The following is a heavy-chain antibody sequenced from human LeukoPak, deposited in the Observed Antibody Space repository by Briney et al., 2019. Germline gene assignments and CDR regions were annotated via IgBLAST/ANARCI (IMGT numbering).Heavy chain of an antibody. J-gene: IGHJ5*02. CDR2: IYTSGST. Sequence: SSETLSLTCNVSGGSISSSLYYWAWIRQPAGKGLEWIGRIYTSGSTNYNPSLKSRVTMSVDTSKNQFSLKLSSVAAADTAVYYCARDRNPDIVVVPAARIRGWFDPWGQGTLVTVSS. CDR1: GGSISSSLYY. D-gene: IGHD2-2*01. CDR3: ARDRNPDIVVVPAARIRGWFDP. V-gene: IGHV4-61*02.